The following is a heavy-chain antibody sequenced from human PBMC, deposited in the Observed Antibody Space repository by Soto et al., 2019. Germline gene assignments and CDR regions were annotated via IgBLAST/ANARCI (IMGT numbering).Heavy chain of an antibody. CDR1: GFTVSDS. CDR2: IHSDGST. V-gene: IGHV3-53*01. Sequence: GGSLRLSCSVAGFTVSDSMSWVRQAPGKGLECVSFIHSDGSTHYTDSVRGRFTISRDNSKNTLYLQMDRLRVDDTAVYFCARDASGHFDYWGQGTLVTVSS. CDR3: ARDASGHFDY. D-gene: IGHD5-12*01. J-gene: IGHJ4*02.